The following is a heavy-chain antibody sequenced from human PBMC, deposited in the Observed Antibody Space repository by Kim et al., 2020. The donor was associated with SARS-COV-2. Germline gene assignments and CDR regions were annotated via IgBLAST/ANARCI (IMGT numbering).Heavy chain of an antibody. CDR3: ARAFSYYYDSSGYYYYYYGMDV. Sequence: SETLSLTCTVSGGSISSYYWSWIRQPAGKGLEWIGRIYTSGSTNYNPSLKSRVTMSLDTSKNQFSLKLSSVTAADTAVYYCARAFSYYYDSSGYYYYYYGMDVWGQGTTVTVSS. CDR1: GGSISSYY. CDR2: IYTSGST. V-gene: IGHV4-4*07. J-gene: IGHJ6*02. D-gene: IGHD3-22*01.